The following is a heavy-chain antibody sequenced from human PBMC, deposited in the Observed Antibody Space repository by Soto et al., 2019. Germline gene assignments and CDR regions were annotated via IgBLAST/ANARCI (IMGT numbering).Heavy chain of an antibody. CDR1: GGSISSYY. CDR2: IYTSGST. CDR3: ARSHYDILTGYPSGWYFDL. D-gene: IGHD3-9*01. J-gene: IGHJ2*01. V-gene: IGHV4-4*07. Sequence: QVQLQESGPGLVKPSETLSLTCTVSGGSISSYYWSWIRQPAGKGLEWIGRIYTSGSTNYNPSLKSRVTMSVDTSKNQFSLKLSSVTAADTAVYYCARSHYDILTGYPSGWYFDLWGRGTLVTVSS.